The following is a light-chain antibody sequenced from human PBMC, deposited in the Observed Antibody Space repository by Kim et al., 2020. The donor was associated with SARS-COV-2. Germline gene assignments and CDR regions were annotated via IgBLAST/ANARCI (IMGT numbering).Light chain of an antibody. V-gene: IGLV1-44*01. Sequence: QSVLTQPPSVSGTPGQRVAISCSGSSSNIGTNSVNWYQQIPGTAPKPLIYNNNQWPSGVPDRFSGSRSGTSASLAISGLQSEDESDYYCSSWDDSLQGWVFGGGTQLTVL. CDR2: NNN. CDR3: SSWDDSLQGWV. CDR1: SSNIGTNS. J-gene: IGLJ3*02.